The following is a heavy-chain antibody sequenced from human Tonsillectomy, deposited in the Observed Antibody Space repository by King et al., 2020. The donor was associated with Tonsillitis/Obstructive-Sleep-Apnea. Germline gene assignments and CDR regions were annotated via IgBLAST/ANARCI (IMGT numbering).Heavy chain of an antibody. CDR1: GYTFTSYA. Sequence: QLVQSGAEVKKPGASVKVSCKASGYTFTSYAMHWVRQAPGQRLEWMVWINAGNGNTKYSQKFQGRVTITRDTSASTAYMELSSLRSEDTAVYYCARRCSGGSCFDYWGQGTLVTVSS. D-gene: IGHD2-15*01. CDR2: INAGNGNT. CDR3: ARRCSGGSCFDY. J-gene: IGHJ4*02. V-gene: IGHV1-3*01.